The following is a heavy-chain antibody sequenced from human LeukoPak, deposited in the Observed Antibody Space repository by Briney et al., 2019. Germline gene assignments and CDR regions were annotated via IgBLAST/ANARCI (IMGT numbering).Heavy chain of an antibody. Sequence: GGSLRLSCAASGFTFSSCAMNWVRQAPGKGLEWFSGISGSGGITHYADSVRGRFTISRDNYKNTLYLQMNSLRAEDTAVYYCAKDLSSSWYVHYFDYWGQGTLVTVSS. D-gene: IGHD6-13*01. CDR3: AKDLSSSWYVHYFDY. J-gene: IGHJ4*02. CDR2: ISGSGGIT. CDR1: GFTFSSCA. V-gene: IGHV3-23*01.